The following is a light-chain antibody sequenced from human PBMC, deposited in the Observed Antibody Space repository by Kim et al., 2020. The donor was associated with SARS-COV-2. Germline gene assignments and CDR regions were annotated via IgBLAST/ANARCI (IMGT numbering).Light chain of an antibody. J-gene: IGLJ2*01. V-gene: IGLV3-19*01. CDR3: NSRDSSGSHLV. CDR2: GKN. CDR1: SLRNYY. Sequence: ALGQTVRITCQGDSLRNYYATWYQQRPGQAPVLVIYGKNNRPSGIPDRFSGSGSGNTASLTITGAQTEDEADYYCNSRDSSGSHLVFGGGTKVTVL.